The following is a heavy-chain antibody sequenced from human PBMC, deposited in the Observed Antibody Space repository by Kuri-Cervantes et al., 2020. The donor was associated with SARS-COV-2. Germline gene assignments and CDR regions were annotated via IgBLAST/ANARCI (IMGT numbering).Heavy chain of an antibody. J-gene: IGHJ6*02. Sequence: GESLKISCAASGFTFSSYSMNWVRQAPGKGLEWVSYISSSSSTIYYADSVKGRFTISRDNAKNSLYLQMNSLRAEDTAVYYCASDSVRYYYDSSGYYPARDYYYYCMDVWGQGTTVTVSS. V-gene: IGHV3-48*01. CDR2: ISSSSSTI. CDR3: ASDSVRYYYDSSGYYPARDYYYYCMDV. D-gene: IGHD3-22*01. CDR1: GFTFSSYS.